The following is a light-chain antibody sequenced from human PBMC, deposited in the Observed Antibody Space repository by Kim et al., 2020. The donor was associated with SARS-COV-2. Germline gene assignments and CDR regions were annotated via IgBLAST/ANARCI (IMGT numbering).Light chain of an antibody. CDR1: NSKIGSNM. CDR3: ATWDDSLNGVV. J-gene: IGLJ2*01. CDR2: SKD. V-gene: IGLV1-44*01. Sequence: GQGVTSSCAGRNSKIGSNMEDGYQEHPGTDPKLLIQSKDERPSGVPDRFAGYKSGTSASLAISGLQSEDEADYYCATWDDSLNGVVFGGGTQLTV.